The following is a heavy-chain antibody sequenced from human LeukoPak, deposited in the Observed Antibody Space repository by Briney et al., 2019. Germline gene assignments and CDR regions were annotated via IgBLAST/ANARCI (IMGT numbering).Heavy chain of an antibody. V-gene: IGHV3-21*01. J-gene: IGHJ4*02. CDR1: GFTFSSYS. D-gene: IGHD3-9*01. CDR2: ISSSSSYI. Sequence: GGSLRLSCAASGFTFSSYSMNWVRQAPGKGLEWVSSISSSSSYIYYADSVKGRFTISRDNAKNSLYLQMNSLRAEDTAVYYCARERVILRYFDWLLDYWGQGTLVTVSS. CDR3: ARERVILRYFDWLLDY.